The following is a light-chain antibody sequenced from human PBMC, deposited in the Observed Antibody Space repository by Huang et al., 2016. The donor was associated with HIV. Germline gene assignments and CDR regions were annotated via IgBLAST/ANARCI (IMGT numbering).Light chain of an antibody. CDR1: KRINNN. CDR2: VVS. V-gene: IGKV1-39*01. CDR3: QQSYSTPLT. Sequence: DIQMTQSPSSLSASVGDRVTITCRASKRINNNLNWYQQKPGKDRNLLIYVVSRLQSGVPSRFSGSGSGTDFTLTISSLQPEDFATYYCQQSYSTPLTFGPGTKVDIK. J-gene: IGKJ3*01.